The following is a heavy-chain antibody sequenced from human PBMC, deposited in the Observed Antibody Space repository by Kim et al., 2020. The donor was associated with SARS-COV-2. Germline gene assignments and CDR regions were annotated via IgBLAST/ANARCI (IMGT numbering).Heavy chain of an antibody. CDR3: ARINYDILTGYSTGWFDP. V-gene: IGHV2-70*01. CDR1: GFSLSTSGMC. Sequence: SGPTLVNPTQTLTLTCTFSGFSLSTSGMCVSWIRQPPGKALEWLALIDWDDDKYYSTSLKTRLTISKDTSKNQVVLTMTNMDPVDTATYYCARINYDILTGYSTGWFDPWGQGTLVTVSS. D-gene: IGHD3-9*01. CDR2: IDWDDDK. J-gene: IGHJ5*02.